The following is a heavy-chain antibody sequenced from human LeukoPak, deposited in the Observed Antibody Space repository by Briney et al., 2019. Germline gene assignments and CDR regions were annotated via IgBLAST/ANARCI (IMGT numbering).Heavy chain of an antibody. D-gene: IGHD6-19*01. Sequence: GGSLRLSCAASGFTFSSYGMHWVRQAPGKGLEWVAVISYDGSNKYYADSVKGRFTISRDNSKSTLYLQMNSLRAEDTAVYYCAKDPNSSGWYERFDPWGQGTLVTVSS. CDR3: AKDPNSSGWYERFDP. V-gene: IGHV3-30*18. CDR1: GFTFSSYG. J-gene: IGHJ5*02. CDR2: ISYDGSNK.